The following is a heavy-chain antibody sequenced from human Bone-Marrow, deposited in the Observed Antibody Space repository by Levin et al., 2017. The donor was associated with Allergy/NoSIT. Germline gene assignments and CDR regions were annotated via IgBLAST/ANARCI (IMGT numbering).Heavy chain of an antibody. D-gene: IGHD1-26*01. Sequence: PGGSLRLSCAASGFTFTDAWMSWVRQAPGKGLEWVGRIKSKADGGATDYGAPVNGRFTISRDDSENTLHLQMNSLKTEDTAVYYCTSAGGNYWSFWGQGTLVTVSS. CDR3: TSAGGNYWSF. CDR1: GFTFTDAW. J-gene: IGHJ4*02. V-gene: IGHV3-15*01. CDR2: IKSKADGGAT.